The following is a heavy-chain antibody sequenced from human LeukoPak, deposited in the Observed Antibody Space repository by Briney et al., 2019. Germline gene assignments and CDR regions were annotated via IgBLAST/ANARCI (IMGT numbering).Heavy chain of an antibody. Sequence: ASVKVSCKASGYTFTGYYMHWVRQAPGQGLEWMGWINPNSGGTNYAQKFQGRVTMTRDTSISTAYMELSRLRSDDTAVYYCARDGGSYYQYYYYYMDVWGKGTTVTVSS. D-gene: IGHD1-26*01. CDR2: INPNSGGT. J-gene: IGHJ6*03. CDR3: ARDGGSYYQYYYYYMDV. V-gene: IGHV1-2*02. CDR1: GYTFTGYY.